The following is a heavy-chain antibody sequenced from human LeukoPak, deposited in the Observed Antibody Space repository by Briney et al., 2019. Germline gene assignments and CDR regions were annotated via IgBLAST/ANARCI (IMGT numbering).Heavy chain of an antibody. J-gene: IGHJ4*02. CDR3: ARESPDIVLMVYALYYFDY. D-gene: IGHD2-8*01. Sequence: QAGGSLRLSCAASGFTFSSYWMSWVRQAPGKGLEWVANIKQDGSEKYYVDSVEGRFTISRDNAKNSLYLQMNSLRAEDTAVYYCARESPDIVLMVYALYYFDYWGQGTLVTVSS. CDR2: IKQDGSEK. CDR1: GFTFSSYW. V-gene: IGHV3-7*01.